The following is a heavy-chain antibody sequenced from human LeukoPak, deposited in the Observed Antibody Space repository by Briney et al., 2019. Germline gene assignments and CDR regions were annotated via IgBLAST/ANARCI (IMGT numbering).Heavy chain of an antibody. CDR3: ARVACSSSPCYRGVDV. Sequence: PGGSLRLSCAASGFTVSSNYMNWVRHAPGKGLEWVSLIYSGGSTDYADSVKGRFTVSRDNSKNTLYLQMNSLRAEDTAVYYCARVACSSSPCYRGVDVWGQGTTVTVSS. J-gene: IGHJ6*02. D-gene: IGHD2-2*01. CDR1: GFTVSSNY. V-gene: IGHV3-66*01. CDR2: IYSGGST.